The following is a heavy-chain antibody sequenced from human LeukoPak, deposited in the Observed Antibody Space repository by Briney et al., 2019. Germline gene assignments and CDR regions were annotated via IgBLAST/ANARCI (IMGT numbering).Heavy chain of an antibody. CDR3: ARQPPCSSTSCAAFDP. D-gene: IGHD2-2*01. Sequence: GESLNISCRVSGYSFTSYWSVWVRQVPGKGLVWRGIISPGHSDNRYRPSFQGQVAISADKSISTAYLQWSSLKASDTAMYYCARQPPCSSTSCAAFDPWGQGTLVTGSS. CDR2: ISPGHSDN. J-gene: IGHJ5*02. CDR1: GYSFTSYW. V-gene: IGHV5-51*01.